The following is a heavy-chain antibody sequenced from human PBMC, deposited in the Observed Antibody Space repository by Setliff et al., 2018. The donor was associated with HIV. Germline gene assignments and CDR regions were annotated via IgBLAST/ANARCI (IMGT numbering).Heavy chain of an antibody. Sequence: SETLSLTCTVSGGSISSGGYSWSWIRQPPGKGLELIGYIFHSGSTYYNPSLKSRVTMSVDTSENQFSLHLRSVTAADSAVSYCARRSGWSLDYWGQGTLVTVAS. J-gene: IGHJ4*02. V-gene: IGHV4-30-2*01. CDR3: ARRSGWSLDY. D-gene: IGHD6-19*01. CDR2: IFHSGST. CDR1: GGSISSGGYS.